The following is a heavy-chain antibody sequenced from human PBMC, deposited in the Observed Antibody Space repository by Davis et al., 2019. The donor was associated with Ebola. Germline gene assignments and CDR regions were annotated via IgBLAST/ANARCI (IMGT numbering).Heavy chain of an antibody. J-gene: IGHJ4*02. Sequence: SETLSLTCAVYGGSFSGYYWSWIRQPPGKGLEWIGEINHSGSTNYNPSLKSRVTISVDTSKNQFSLKLSSVTAADTAVYYCASLSSSSAGLDYWGQGTLVTVSS. CDR2: INHSGST. V-gene: IGHV4-34*01. CDR3: ASLSSSSAGLDY. CDR1: GGSFSGYY. D-gene: IGHD6-6*01.